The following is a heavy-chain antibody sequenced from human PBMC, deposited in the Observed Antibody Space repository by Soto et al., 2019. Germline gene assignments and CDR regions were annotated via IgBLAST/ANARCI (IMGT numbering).Heavy chain of an antibody. CDR2: INAGNGNT. Sequence: GASVKVSCKASGYTFTSYAMHWVRQAPGQRLEWMGWINAGNGNTKYSQKFQGRVTITRDTSASTAYMELSSLRSEDTAVYYCARTLAAAGEPLSLGRFDYWGQGTLVTVSS. CDR3: ARTLAAAGEPLSLGRFDY. V-gene: IGHV1-3*01. D-gene: IGHD6-13*01. CDR1: GYTFTSYA. J-gene: IGHJ4*02.